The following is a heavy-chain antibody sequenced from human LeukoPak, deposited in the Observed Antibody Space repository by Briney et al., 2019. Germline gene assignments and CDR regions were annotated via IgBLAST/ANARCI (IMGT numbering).Heavy chain of an antibody. Sequence: PSQTLSLTCTVSGGSISSGDYYWSWIRQPPGKGLEWIGYIYYSGSTYYNPSLKSRVTISVDTSKNQFSLKLSSVTAADTAVYYCARAEGGGSSGYPIDYWGQGTLVTVSP. J-gene: IGHJ4*02. CDR3: ARAEGGGSSGYPIDY. CDR1: GGSISSGDYY. CDR2: IYYSGST. D-gene: IGHD3-22*01. V-gene: IGHV4-30-4*08.